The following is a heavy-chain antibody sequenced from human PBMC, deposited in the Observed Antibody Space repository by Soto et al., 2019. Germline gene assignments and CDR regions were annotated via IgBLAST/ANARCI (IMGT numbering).Heavy chain of an antibody. Sequence: GGSLRLSCAASGFTFSSYAMHWVRQAPGKGLEWVAVISYDGSNKYYADPVKGRFTISRDNSKNTLYLQMNSLRAEDTAVYYCAREGHITGTAGAFDYWGQGTLVTVSS. D-gene: IGHD1-7*01. CDR2: ISYDGSNK. CDR3: AREGHITGTAGAFDY. CDR1: GFTFSSYA. J-gene: IGHJ4*02. V-gene: IGHV3-30-3*01.